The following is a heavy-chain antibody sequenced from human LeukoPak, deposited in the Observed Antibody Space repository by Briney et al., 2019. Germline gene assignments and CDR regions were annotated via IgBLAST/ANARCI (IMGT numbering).Heavy chain of an antibody. V-gene: IGHV4-34*01. CDR2: INHSGNA. D-gene: IGHD4-17*01. CDR3: ARGQGTVTTH. Sequence: SSETLSLTCAVSGGSFSGYYWTWIRQPPGKGLEWIGEINHSGNANYNPSLKSRVTISLDMSENHFSLKLTSVTAADTAVYYCARGQGTVTTHWGQGTLVTVSS. CDR1: GGSFSGYY. J-gene: IGHJ4*02.